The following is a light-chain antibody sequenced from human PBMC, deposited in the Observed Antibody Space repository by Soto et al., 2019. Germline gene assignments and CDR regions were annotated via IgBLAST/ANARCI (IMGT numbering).Light chain of an antibody. Sequence: EIVMTQSPATLAGSPGETVTLSCRASQSLSGNLAWYQQTPGQAPRLLIYDASTRATGIPARFSGSGSGTEFTLTISSLQSEDFAVYYCQQYNNWWTFGQGTKVDIK. CDR1: QSLSGN. V-gene: IGKV3-15*01. CDR2: DAS. CDR3: QQYNNWWT. J-gene: IGKJ1*01.